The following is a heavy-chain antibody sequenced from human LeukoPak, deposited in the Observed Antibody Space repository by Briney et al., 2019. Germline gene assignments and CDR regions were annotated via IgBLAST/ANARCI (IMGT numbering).Heavy chain of an antibody. V-gene: IGHV3-21*01. Sequence: GGSLRLSCAASGFTFSSYSMNWVRQAPGKGLEWVSSISSSSSYIYYADSVKGRFTISRDHAKNSLYLQMNSLRAEDTAVYYCARGADCSSTSCYIDFDYWGQGTLVTVSS. J-gene: IGHJ4*02. CDR2: ISSSSSYI. D-gene: IGHD2-2*02. CDR1: GFTFSSYS. CDR3: ARGADCSSTSCYIDFDY.